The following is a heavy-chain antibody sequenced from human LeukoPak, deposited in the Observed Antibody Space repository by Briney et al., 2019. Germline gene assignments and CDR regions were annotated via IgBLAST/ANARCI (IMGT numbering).Heavy chain of an antibody. CDR3: AKRTAGYSFDY. V-gene: IGHV3-23*01. CDR1: GFTFSSYA. CDR2: ISGSGGST. D-gene: IGHD5-18*01. Sequence: SGGSLRLSCAPSGFTFSSYAMSWVRQAPGKGLEWVSGISGSGGSTYYADSVKGRFTITRDNSKNTVYLQMNSLRADDTAVYYCAKRTAGYSFDYWGQGTLVTVSS. J-gene: IGHJ4*02.